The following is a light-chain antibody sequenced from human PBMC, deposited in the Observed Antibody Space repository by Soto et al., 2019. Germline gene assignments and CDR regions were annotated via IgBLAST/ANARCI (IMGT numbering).Light chain of an antibody. CDR3: QQRRVRPWT. V-gene: IGKV3-11*01. Sequence: EIVLTQSPATLSLSPGERATLSCRASQSLNTFLAWYQQKPGLPPRLLIYGASNRATGIPARFSGSESGTDFTLAISSREPEDFAVYYCQQRRVRPWTFGQGTKVEIK. J-gene: IGKJ1*01. CDR1: QSLNTF. CDR2: GAS.